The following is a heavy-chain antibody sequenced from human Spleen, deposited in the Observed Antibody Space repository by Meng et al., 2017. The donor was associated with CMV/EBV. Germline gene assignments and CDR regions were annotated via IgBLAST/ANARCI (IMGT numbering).Heavy chain of an antibody. CDR3: ATLRRYHYGHSGYRDY. Sequence: AISSGGYYWTWIRQHPGESLEWIGNIYYSGSTSYNPSLNSRVTISLDMSKNEFSLKLTSVTVADTAEYYCATLRRYHYGHSGYRDYWGQGTLVTVSS. D-gene: IGHD3-10*01. CDR1: AISSGGYY. J-gene: IGHJ4*02. V-gene: IGHV4-31*02. CDR2: IYYSGST.